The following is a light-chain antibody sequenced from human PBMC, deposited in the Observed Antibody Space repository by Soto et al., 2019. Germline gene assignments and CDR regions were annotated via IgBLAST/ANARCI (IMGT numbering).Light chain of an antibody. CDR3: QQYVSSPLT. V-gene: IGKV3-20*01. CDR2: GAS. CDR1: QSVSSTY. Sequence: EIVLTQSPGTLSLSQGERATLSCRASQSVSSTYLAWYQQKPGQAPRLLIYGASSRATGIPDRFSGSGSGTDFTLTISRLEPEDFAVYYCQQYVSSPLTFGERTKVDI. J-gene: IGKJ4*01.